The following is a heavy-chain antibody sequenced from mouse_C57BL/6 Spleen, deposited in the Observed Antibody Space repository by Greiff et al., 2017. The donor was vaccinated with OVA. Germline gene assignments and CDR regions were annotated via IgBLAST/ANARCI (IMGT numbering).Heavy chain of an antibody. CDR1: GYTFTSYW. CDR2: IHPNSGST. Sequence: QVQLQQPGAELVKPGASVKLSCKASGYTFTSYWMHWVKQRPGQGLEWIGMIHPNSGSTNYNEKFKSKATLTVDKSSSTAYMQLSRLTSEDSAVYYCAREGCGSSRHRYFDVWGTGTTVTVSS. D-gene: IGHD1-1*01. CDR3: AREGCGSSRHRYFDV. V-gene: IGHV1-64*01. J-gene: IGHJ1*03.